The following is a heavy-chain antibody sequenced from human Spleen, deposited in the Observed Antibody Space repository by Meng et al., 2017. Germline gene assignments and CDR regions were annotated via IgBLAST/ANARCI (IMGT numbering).Heavy chain of an antibody. Sequence: QVQLVQPGAEVTKPGASVRISCKASGYTFTTYTIQWARQAPGQSREWMGWVIAGSGQTKYSQKLQGRVAITRDTSASTVYMDLSSLISEDTAVYYCARDPTGVGYFDYWGHGSLVTVSS. D-gene: IGHD3-22*01. J-gene: IGHJ4*01. V-gene: IGHV1-3*01. CDR2: VIAGSGQT. CDR1: GYTFTTYT. CDR3: ARDPTGVGYFDY.